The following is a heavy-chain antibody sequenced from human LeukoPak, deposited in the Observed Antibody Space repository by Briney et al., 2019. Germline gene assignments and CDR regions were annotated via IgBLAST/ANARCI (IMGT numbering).Heavy chain of an antibody. CDR3: AKGSGVTRFDY. CDR2: INWNGGST. J-gene: IGHJ4*02. Sequence: LPGGSLRLSCAASGFTFDDYGMSWVRQAPGKGLEWVSGINWNGGSTGYADSVKGRFTISRDNAKNSLYLQMNSLRAEDTAVYYCAKGSGVTRFDYWGQGTLVTVSS. CDR1: GFTFDDYG. V-gene: IGHV3-20*04. D-gene: IGHD2-15*01.